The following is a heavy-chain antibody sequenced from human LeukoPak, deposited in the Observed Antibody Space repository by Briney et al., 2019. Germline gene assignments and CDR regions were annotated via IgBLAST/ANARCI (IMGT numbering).Heavy chain of an antibody. V-gene: IGHV3-48*02. D-gene: IGHD2-8*01. J-gene: IGHJ4*02. Sequence: PGGSLRLSCAASRFTFSSYAMSWVRQAPGKGLEWVSFISDGGRPLHYADSVKGRFTISRDNAKNSLYLQMNSLRDEDTAVYFCARRYCTPSSCYSDYWGQGALVTVSS. CDR2: ISDGGRPL. CDR3: ARRYCTPSSCYSDY. CDR1: RFTFSSYA.